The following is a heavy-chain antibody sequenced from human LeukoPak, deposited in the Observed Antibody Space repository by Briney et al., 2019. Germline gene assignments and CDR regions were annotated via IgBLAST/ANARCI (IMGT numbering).Heavy chain of an antibody. CDR2: INPNSGGT. Sequence: ASVKVSCKASGYTFTGYYMHWVRQAPGQGLEWMGWINPNSGGTNYAQKFQGRVTMTRDTSISTAYMELSRLRSDDTAVYYCARKEVGYPPGNWFDPWGQGTLVTVSS. CDR1: GYTFTGYY. D-gene: IGHD1-1*01. V-gene: IGHV1-2*02. CDR3: ARKEVGYPPGNWFDP. J-gene: IGHJ5*02.